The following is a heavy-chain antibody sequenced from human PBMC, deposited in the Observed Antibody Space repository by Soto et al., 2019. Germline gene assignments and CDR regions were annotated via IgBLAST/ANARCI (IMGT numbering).Heavy chain of an antibody. V-gene: IGHV1-69*01. Sequence: QVQLVQSGAEVKKPGSSVKVSCKASGGTFSSYAISWVRQAPGQGLEWMGGIIPIFGTANYAQKFQGRVTITADESTSTAYMERSSLRSEDTAVYYCARGRVMGVAQIYYYYGMDVWGQGTTVTVSS. CDR3: ARGRVMGVAQIYYYYGMDV. CDR2: IIPIFGTA. CDR1: GGTFSSYA. D-gene: IGHD3-3*01. J-gene: IGHJ6*02.